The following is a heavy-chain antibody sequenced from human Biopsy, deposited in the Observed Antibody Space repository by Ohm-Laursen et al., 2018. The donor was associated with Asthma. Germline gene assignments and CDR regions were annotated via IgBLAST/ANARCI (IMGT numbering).Heavy chain of an antibody. V-gene: IGHV4-31*03. D-gene: IGHD2-2*01. CDR1: GGSISSGAYF. CDR2: INYSGTT. CDR3: ARDLAGHCTSASCYGFDS. Sequence: TLSFTCSVSGGSISSGAYFWRWARQHPGKGLEWIGYINYSGTTYYNPSLKSRVTIAVETSKNQFFLTLTSVTAADTALYYCARDLAGHCTSASCYGFDSWGQGAQVTVSS. J-gene: IGHJ5*01.